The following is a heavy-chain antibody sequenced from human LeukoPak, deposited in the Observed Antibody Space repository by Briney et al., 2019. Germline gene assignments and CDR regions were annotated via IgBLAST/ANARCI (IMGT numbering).Heavy chain of an antibody. CDR2: IKSKTDGGTT. D-gene: IGHD3-3*01. V-gene: IGHV3-15*07. J-gene: IGHJ4*02. CDR1: GFTFSNAW. CDR3: TTVPYDFWSGYLYYFDY. Sequence: PGGSLRLSCAASGFTFSNAWMNWVRQAPGKGLEWVGRIKSKTDGGTTDYAAPVKGRFTISRDDSKNTLYLQMNSLKTEDTAVYCCTTVPYDFWSGYLYYFDYWGQGTLVTVSS.